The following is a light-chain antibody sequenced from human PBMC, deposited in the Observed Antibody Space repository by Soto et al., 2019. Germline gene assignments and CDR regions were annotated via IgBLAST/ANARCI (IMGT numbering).Light chain of an antibody. CDR3: QQLNNYPPT. V-gene: IGKV1-9*01. CDR1: QGISSY. Sequence: DIQLTQSPSFLSASVGDRVTITCRASQGISSYLAWYQQKPGKAPKLLISAASTLQSGVPSRFSGSGSGTEFTLTISSLQPEDFATYYCQQLNNYPPTFGQGTKVDIK. J-gene: IGKJ1*01. CDR2: AAS.